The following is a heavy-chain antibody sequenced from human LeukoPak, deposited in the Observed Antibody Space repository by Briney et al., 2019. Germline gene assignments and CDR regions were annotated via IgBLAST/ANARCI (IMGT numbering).Heavy chain of an antibody. CDR2: IRASGDLT. CDR3: AKDISSSSYRFDW. J-gene: IGHJ4*02. V-gene: IGHV3-23*01. CDR1: GFTFSHHA. D-gene: IGHD6-13*01. Sequence: GGSLRLSCAASGFTFSHHAMRLVRQAPGKGLEWVSVIRASGDLTNYADSVKGRFTISRDNSKNTLYLQMNSLRAEDTAVYYCAKDISSSSYRFDWWGQGTLVTVSS.